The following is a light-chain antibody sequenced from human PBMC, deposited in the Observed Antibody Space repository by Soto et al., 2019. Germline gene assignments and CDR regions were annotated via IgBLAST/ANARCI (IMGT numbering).Light chain of an antibody. CDR1: SRDVGAYKY. CDR2: EVR. V-gene: IGLV2-14*01. CDR3: SSYTTSSAVA. J-gene: IGLJ1*01. Sequence: QSVLTQPASVSGSPGQSITISCTGTSRDVGAYKYVSWYQQHAGRAPQLIIFEVRNRPSGVSNRFSGSKSGNTASLTISGLQAEDEADYYCSSYTTSSAVAFGTGTKVTVL.